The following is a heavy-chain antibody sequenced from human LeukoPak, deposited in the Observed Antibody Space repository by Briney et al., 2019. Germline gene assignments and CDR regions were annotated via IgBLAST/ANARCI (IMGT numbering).Heavy chain of an antibody. V-gene: IGHV3-7*01. CDR2: IKEDGSEE. D-gene: IGHD2-8*01. J-gene: IGHJ4*02. CDR3: ARLTRVYYFFDY. CDR1: TFTFGNYW. Sequence: GGSLRLSCAASTFTFGNYWMSWVRQAPGKGLEWVANIKEDGSEEYYVDSVKGRFTISRDNTKNSLYLQMNSLRAEDTAVYYCARLTRVYYFFDYWGQGTLVTVSS.